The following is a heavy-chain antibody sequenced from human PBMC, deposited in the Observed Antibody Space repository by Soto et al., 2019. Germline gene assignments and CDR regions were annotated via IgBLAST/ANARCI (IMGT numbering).Heavy chain of an antibody. CDR2: IYSGGST. D-gene: IGHD2-15*01. CDR1: GFTVSSNY. J-gene: IGHJ1*01. Sequence: EVQLVESGGGLIQPGGSLRLSCAASGFTVSSNYMSWVRQAPGKGLEWVSVIYSGGSTYYADSVKGRFTISRDNSKNTLYLQMNSLRAEDTAVYYCARDRVESVYPAYFQHWGQGTLVSVSS. V-gene: IGHV3-53*01. CDR3: ARDRVESVYPAYFQH.